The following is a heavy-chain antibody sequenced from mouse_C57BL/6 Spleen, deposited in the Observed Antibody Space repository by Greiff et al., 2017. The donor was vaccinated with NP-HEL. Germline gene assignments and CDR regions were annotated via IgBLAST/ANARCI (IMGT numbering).Heavy chain of an antibody. CDR1: GYTFTSYW. D-gene: IGHD2-4*01. CDR2: IHPNSGST. J-gene: IGHJ3*01. CDR3: ARPRFYDYDGGFAY. V-gene: IGHV1-64*01. Sequence: VQLQQPGAELVKPGASVKLSCKASGYTFTSYWMHWVKQRPGQGLEWIGMIHPNSGSTNYNEKFKSKATLTVDKSSSTAYMQLSSLTSEDSAVYYCARPRFYDYDGGFAYWGQGTLVTVSA.